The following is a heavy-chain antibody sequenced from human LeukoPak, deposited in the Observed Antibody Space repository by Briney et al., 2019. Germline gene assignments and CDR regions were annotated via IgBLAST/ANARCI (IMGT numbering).Heavy chain of an antibody. CDR1: GGSISSYY. CDR3: ARDRDYYGSGSPVGP. J-gene: IGHJ5*02. V-gene: IGHV4-30-4*01. CDR2: IYYSGST. D-gene: IGHD3-10*01. Sequence: SETLSLTCTVSGGSISSYYWSWIRQPPGKGLEWIGYIYYSGSTYYNPSLKSRVTISVDTSKNQFSLKLSSVTAADTAVYYCARDRDYYGSGSPVGPWGQGTLVTVSS.